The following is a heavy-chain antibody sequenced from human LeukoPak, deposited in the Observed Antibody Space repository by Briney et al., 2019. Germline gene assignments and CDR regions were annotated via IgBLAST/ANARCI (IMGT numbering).Heavy chain of an antibody. D-gene: IGHD2-2*01. CDR1: GGSFSGYY. Sequence: PSETLSLTCAVYGGSFSGYYWSWLRQPPGKGLEWIGEINHSGSTNYNPSLKSRVTISVDTSKNQFSLQLISVTAADTAVYYCARGRIVVVPAAGRKGVGCFDPWGQGTLVTVSS. CDR2: INHSGST. CDR3: ARGRIVVVPAAGRKGVGCFDP. V-gene: IGHV4-34*01. J-gene: IGHJ5*02.